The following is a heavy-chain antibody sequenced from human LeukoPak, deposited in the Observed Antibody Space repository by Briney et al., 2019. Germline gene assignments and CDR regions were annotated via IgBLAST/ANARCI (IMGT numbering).Heavy chain of an antibody. CDR3: ARGEDNADEYLREDY. V-gene: IGHV3-23*01. CDR2: ISASGP. CDR1: GFTFSRLA. J-gene: IGHJ4*02. D-gene: IGHD3-16*01. Sequence: GGSLRLSCAASGFTFSRLAMTWVRQAPGKGLEWVSTISASGPYYADAVRGRFTISRDNAKNSLYLQMNSLRAEDTAVYYCARGEDNADEYLREDYWGQGILVTVSS.